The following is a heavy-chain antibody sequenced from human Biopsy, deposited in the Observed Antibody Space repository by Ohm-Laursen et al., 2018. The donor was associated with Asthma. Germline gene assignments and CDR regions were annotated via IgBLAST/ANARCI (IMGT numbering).Heavy chain of an antibody. J-gene: IGHJ4*02. CDR3: ARLWEEVDC. CDR2: IYYNGRT. D-gene: IGHD1-26*01. CDR1: GGSISSSSYY. V-gene: IGHV4-39*01. Sequence: GTLSLTCIVSGGSISSSSYYWGWIRQPPGKGLEWIGSIYYNGRTYYNPSLKSRVTISVNTSKKWLSLELSSVTAADTAVYYCARLWEEVDCWGQGTLVTVSS.